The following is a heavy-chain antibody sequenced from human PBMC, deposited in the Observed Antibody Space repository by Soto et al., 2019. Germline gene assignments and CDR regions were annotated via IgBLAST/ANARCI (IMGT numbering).Heavy chain of an antibody. CDR1: GGSISPFY. J-gene: IGHJ4*02. CDR2: LYYSGNT. Sequence: PSETLSLTCTVSGGSISPFYWSWVRQPPGKGLEWIGYLYYSGNTNYNPSLKSRVTISVDASKNQVSLGLTSVTAADTAVYYCARVGGVAARTFDYWGQGTVVTSPQ. V-gene: IGHV4-59*01. D-gene: IGHD2-15*01. CDR3: ARVGGVAARTFDY.